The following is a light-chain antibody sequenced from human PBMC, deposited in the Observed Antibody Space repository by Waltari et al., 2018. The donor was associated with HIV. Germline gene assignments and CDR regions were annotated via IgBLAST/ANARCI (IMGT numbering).Light chain of an antibody. V-gene: IGLV6-57*02. CDR1: SGRIASNY. Sequence: NLMLTQPHAVSESPGKTVTISCTGSSGRIASNYVQWYQQRPGSAPTTVIFEDNQRSPWVPVRFSDSIDSSSHSASLTIFRLKTEDEADYYCQSFDGITAVFGGGTKLTVL. J-gene: IGLJ3*02. CDR3: QSFDGITAV. CDR2: EDN.